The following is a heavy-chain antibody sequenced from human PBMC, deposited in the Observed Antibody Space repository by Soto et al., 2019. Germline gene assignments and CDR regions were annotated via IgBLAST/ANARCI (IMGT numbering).Heavy chain of an antibody. D-gene: IGHD3-3*01. Sequence: QVHLQQWGAGLLKPSETLSLTCAVYGGSFIGYYWSWIRQPPGKGLEWIGEINHSGSTNYNPSLKSRVTTSVDKSKSQFSLKLSSVTAADTAVYYCAATYYDFWSGYKILYSFDFWGQGTLVTVSS. CDR3: AATYYDFWSGYKILYSFDF. J-gene: IGHJ4*02. V-gene: IGHV4-34*01. CDR1: GGSFIGYY. CDR2: INHSGST.